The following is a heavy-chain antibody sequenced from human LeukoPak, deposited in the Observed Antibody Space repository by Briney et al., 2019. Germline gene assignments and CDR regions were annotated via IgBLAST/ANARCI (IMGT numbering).Heavy chain of an antibody. CDR2: IWYDGSNK. D-gene: IGHD2-2*01. J-gene: IGHJ6*02. Sequence: GRSLRLSCAASGFTFSSYGMHWVRQAPGKGLEWVAVIWYDGSNKYYADSVKGRFTISRDNSKNMLYLQMNSLRAEDTAVYYCARANVVVPAQTKYGMDVWGQGTTVTVSS. CDR1: GFTFSSYG. V-gene: IGHV3-33*01. CDR3: ARANVVVPAQTKYGMDV.